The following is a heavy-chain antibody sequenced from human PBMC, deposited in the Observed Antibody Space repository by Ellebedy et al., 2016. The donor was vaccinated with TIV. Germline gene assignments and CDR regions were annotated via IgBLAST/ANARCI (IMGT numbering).Heavy chain of an antibody. J-gene: IGHJ3*01. CDR3: ASPGDYGANREGSFHV. Sequence: MPSETLSLTCTVSGGSISSYYWSWIRQPPGKGLEWIGYIYYSGSTNYNPSLKSRVTISVDTSTNQFSLKLSSVTAADTAVYYCASPGDYGANREGSFHVWGQGTMVTVSS. CDR2: IYYSGST. CDR1: GGSISSYY. D-gene: IGHD4-23*01. V-gene: IGHV4-59*12.